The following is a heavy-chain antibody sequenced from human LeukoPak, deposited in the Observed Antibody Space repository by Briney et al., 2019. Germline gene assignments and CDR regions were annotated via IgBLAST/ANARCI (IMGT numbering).Heavy chain of an antibody. CDR1: GGSISSGAYY. J-gene: IGHJ3*02. CDR3: ARGFRSSWQSDDAFDI. D-gene: IGHD6-13*01. Sequence: PSQTLSLTCTVSGGSISSGAYYWSWIRQHPGKGLEWIGYIYYSGSTYYHPSLKSRLTISIDTYKNQFSLKLSSVTAADTAVYYCARGFRSSWQSDDAFDIWGQGTMVTVSS. V-gene: IGHV4-31*03. CDR2: IYYSGST.